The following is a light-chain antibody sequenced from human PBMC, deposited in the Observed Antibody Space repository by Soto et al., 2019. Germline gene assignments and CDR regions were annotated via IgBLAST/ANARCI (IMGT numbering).Light chain of an antibody. Sequence: IVLTQSPGTLSLSPGERATLSCRASQSVSSSYLVWYQQKPGQAPRLLIFGASSRATGIPDRFSGSGSGTDFTLTISSLEPEEFALYYCQQSDTSPFTFGGGTKVEI. CDR3: QQSDTSPFT. V-gene: IGKV3-20*01. CDR1: QSVSSSY. J-gene: IGKJ4*01. CDR2: GAS.